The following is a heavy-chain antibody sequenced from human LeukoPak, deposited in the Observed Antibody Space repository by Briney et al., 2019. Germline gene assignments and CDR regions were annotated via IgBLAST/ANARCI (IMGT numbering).Heavy chain of an antibody. Sequence: LAGGSLRLSCVASGFTFSASWMTWVRQAPGKGLEWVANIKGDESEIYQLGSVRGRFTVSRDNARNSLYLQMHSLRDEDSAVYYCGRSIWTHNSFTTSVWGQGTTVTVSS. J-gene: IGHJ6*02. V-gene: IGHV3-7*01. CDR2: IKGDESEI. CDR1: GFTFSASW. D-gene: IGHD3/OR15-3a*01. CDR3: GRSIWTHNSFTTSV.